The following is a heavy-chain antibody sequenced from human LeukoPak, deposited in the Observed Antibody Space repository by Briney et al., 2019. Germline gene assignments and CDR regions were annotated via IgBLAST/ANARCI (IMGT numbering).Heavy chain of an antibody. J-gene: IGHJ4*02. CDR1: GFTFSSYG. V-gene: IGHV3-30*02. CDR3: ARDGKRPY. Sequence: GGSLRLSCAASGFTFSSYGMHWVRQAPGKGLEWVAFIRYDGTNRYYADSVKGRFTISRDNSKNTLYLQMNSLRAEDTAVYYCARDGKRPYWGQGTLVTVSS. CDR2: IRYDGTNR.